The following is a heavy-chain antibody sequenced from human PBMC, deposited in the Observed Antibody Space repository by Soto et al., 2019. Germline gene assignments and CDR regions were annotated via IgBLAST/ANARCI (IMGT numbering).Heavy chain of an antibody. Sequence: QLQLQESGPGLVKPSEILSLTCTVSGGSISSSSYYWGWIRQPPGKGLEWIGSIYYSGSTYYNPSLKSRVTISVDTSKNQFSLKLSSVTAADTAVYYCARTRAVWFDPWGQGTLVTVSS. CDR2: IYYSGST. CDR1: GGSISSSSYY. CDR3: ARTRAVWFDP. V-gene: IGHV4-39*01. D-gene: IGHD6-19*01. J-gene: IGHJ5*02.